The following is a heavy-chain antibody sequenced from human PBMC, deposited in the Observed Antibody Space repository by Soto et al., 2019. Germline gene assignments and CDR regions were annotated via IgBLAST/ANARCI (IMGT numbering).Heavy chain of an antibody. CDR2: IYHSGST. D-gene: IGHD3-3*01. J-gene: IGHJ5*02. CDR3: ARPRRPSPYYDFSARPSWFDP. V-gene: IGHV4-4*02. CDR1: SGSISSSNW. Sequence: SETLSLTCAVSSGSISSSNWWSWVRQPPGKGLEWIGEIYHSGSTNYNPSLKSRVTISVDTSKNQFSLKLSSVTAADTAVYYCARPRRPSPYYDFSARPSWFDPWGQGTLVTVSS.